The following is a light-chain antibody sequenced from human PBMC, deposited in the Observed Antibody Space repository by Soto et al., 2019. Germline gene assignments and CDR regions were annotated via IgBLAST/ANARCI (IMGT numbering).Light chain of an antibody. V-gene: IGLV2-14*01. J-gene: IGLJ1*01. CDR1: SSDVGVYNS. CDR2: DVS. Sequence: QSVLTQPASVYGSPGQSITISCTGTSSDVGVYNSVSWYQQHPGKVPKLMIYDVSNRPSGVSNRFSGSKSGNTASLTISGLQAEDEADYYCSSYTTGNTYVFGSGTKVTVL. CDR3: SSYTTGNTYV.